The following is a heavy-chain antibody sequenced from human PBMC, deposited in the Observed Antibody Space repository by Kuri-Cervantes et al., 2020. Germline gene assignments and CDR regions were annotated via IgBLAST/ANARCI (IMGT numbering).Heavy chain of an antibody. V-gene: IGHV3-9*01. Sequence: GGSLRLSCAASGFTFDDYAMHWVRQAPREGLEWVSGISWNSGSIGYADSVKGRFTVSRDNAKNSLSLQMNSLRTEDTAFYYCAKGYSYGSYWYFDLWGRGTLVTVSS. D-gene: IGHD5-18*01. CDR2: ISWNSGSI. J-gene: IGHJ2*01. CDR3: AKGYSYGSYWYFDL. CDR1: GFTFDDYA.